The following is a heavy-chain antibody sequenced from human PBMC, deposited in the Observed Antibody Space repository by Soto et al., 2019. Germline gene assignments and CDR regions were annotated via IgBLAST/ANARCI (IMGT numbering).Heavy chain of an antibody. CDR3: ARVSFFDISAYVFEY. J-gene: IGHJ4*02. D-gene: IGHD3-22*01. V-gene: IGHV4-59*01. CDR2: MYYSGST. Sequence: SETLSLTCAVSGGSISGYYWSWIRQPPGKGLEWIGYMYYSGSTNYNPSLKSRVTISVDTSKNQFSLNLTSVTAADTAVYYCARVSFFDISAYVFEYWGQGTLVTVS. CDR1: GGSISGYY.